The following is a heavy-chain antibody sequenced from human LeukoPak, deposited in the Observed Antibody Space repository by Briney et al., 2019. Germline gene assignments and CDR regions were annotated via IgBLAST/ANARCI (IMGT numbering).Heavy chain of an antibody. D-gene: IGHD6-19*01. CDR1: GLTFSSYS. V-gene: IGHV3-48*02. CDR2: ISSSSSII. J-gene: IGHJ5*02. CDR3: ARTVIAVAANRFDP. Sequence: PGGSLRLSCAASGLTFSSYSMNWVRQAPGKGLEWVSYISSSSSIISYADSVKGRFTISRDNAKNSLYLQMNSLRDEDTAVYYCARTVIAVAANRFDPWGQGILVTVSS.